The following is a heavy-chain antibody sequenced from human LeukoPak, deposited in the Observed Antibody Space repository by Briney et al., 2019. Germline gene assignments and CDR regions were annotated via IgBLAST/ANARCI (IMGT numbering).Heavy chain of an antibody. Sequence: KPSETLFLTCAVSGYSISSGYYWGWIRQPPGKGLEWIGSIYHSGSTYYNPSLKSRVTISVDTSKNQFSLKLSSVTAADTAVYYCARQGVQPGFDPWGQGTLVTVSS. J-gene: IGHJ5*02. CDR2: IYHSGST. D-gene: IGHD6-13*01. CDR3: ARQGVQPGFDP. CDR1: GYSISSGYY. V-gene: IGHV4-38-2*01.